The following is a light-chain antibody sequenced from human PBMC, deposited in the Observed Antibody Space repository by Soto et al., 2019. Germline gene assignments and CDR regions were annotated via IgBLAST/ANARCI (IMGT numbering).Light chain of an antibody. Sequence: QSALTQPASVSGSPGQSITISCTGTSSDVGGYNYVSWYQQHPGKAPKLMIYDVSNRPSGVSNRFSGYKSGNTASLTISGLQAEDEAEYYSSSYTSSSTRVFGGGTKVTVL. CDR3: SSYTSSSTRV. J-gene: IGLJ2*01. CDR2: DVS. CDR1: SSDVGGYNY. V-gene: IGLV2-14*01.